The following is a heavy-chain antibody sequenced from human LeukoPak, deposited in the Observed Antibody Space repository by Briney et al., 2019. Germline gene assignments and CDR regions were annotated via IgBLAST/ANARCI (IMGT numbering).Heavy chain of an antibody. CDR2: INHSGST. V-gene: IGHV4-34*01. J-gene: IGHJ5*02. CDR1: GGSFSGYY. Sequence: SETLSLTCAVYGGSFSGYYWSWIRQPPGKGLEWIGEINHSGSTNYSPSLKSRVTISVDTSKNQFSLKLSSVTAADTAVYYCARGRTYYYGSGSYKLLNWFDPWGQGTLVTVSS. CDR3: ARGRTYYYGSGSYKLLNWFDP. D-gene: IGHD3-10*01.